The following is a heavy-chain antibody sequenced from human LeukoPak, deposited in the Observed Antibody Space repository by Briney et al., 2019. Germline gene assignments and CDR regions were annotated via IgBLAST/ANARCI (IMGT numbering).Heavy chain of an antibody. CDR1: GGSISSSSYY. CDR3: ARLNYYGSGSYRYYFDY. V-gene: IGHV4-39*01. Sequence: SETLSLTCTVSGGSISSSSYYWGWIRQPPGKGLEWIGSIYYSGSTYYNPSLKSRVTISVDTSKNQFSLKLSSVTAADTAVYYCARLNYYGSGSYRYYFDYWGQGTLVTVSS. CDR2: IYYSGST. J-gene: IGHJ4*02. D-gene: IGHD3-10*01.